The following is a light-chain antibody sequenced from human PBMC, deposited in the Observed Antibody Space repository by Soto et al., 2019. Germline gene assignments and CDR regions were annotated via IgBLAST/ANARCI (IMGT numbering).Light chain of an antibody. J-gene: IGLJ2*01. V-gene: IGLV2-14*01. Sequence: QSVLTQPASVSGSPGQSITISCTGTTNDVGGYNYVSWYQQHPGKAPKLMIFDVSNRPSVVSNRFSGYKSSNTAPLTISGLQAEDEADYYCSSYRTRSTVVFGGGTKLTVL. CDR2: DVS. CDR3: SSYRTRSTVV. CDR1: TNDVGGYNY.